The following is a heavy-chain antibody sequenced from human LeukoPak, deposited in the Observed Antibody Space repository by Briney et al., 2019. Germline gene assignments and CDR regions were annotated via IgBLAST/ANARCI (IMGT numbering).Heavy chain of an antibody. CDR1: GFTFSSYG. V-gene: IGHV3-33*01. CDR3: ARDYPTSGIVTIFDY. Sequence: GGSLRLSWAASGFTFSSYGMHWVRQAPGKGLEWVAVIWYDGSNKYYADSVKGRFTISRDNSKNTLYLQMNSLRAEDTAVYYCARDYPTSGIVTIFDYWGQGTLVTVSS. D-gene: IGHD1-1*01. CDR2: IWYDGSNK. J-gene: IGHJ4*02.